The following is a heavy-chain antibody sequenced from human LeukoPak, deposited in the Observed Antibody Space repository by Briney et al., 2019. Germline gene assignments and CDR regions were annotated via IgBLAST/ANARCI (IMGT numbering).Heavy chain of an antibody. CDR1: GYIFTSYY. Sequence: ASVKVSCKASGYIFTSYYIHWVRQAPGQGLEWMGIINPSGGNTNYAQKFQGRVTMTRDTSTSTVYMELSSLRVEDTSIYYCVRDYNWGFDYWGQGTVVTVSS. CDR3: VRDYNWGFDY. D-gene: IGHD1-1*01. J-gene: IGHJ4*02. V-gene: IGHV1-46*01. CDR2: INPSGGNT.